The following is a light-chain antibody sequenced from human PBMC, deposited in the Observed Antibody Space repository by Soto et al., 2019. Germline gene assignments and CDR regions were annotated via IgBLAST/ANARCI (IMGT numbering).Light chain of an antibody. CDR1: QSVDSTF. CDR3: QQYVSSVT. V-gene: IGKV3-20*01. CDR2: GAS. J-gene: IGKJ1*01. Sequence: EIVLTQSPGSLSLSPGERATLSCRASQSVDSTFFAWYQLKPGQAPRLLIYGASNRATGIPDRFSGSGSGSDFTLTISKLEADAFAVYYCQQYVSSVTFGQGTKVDIK.